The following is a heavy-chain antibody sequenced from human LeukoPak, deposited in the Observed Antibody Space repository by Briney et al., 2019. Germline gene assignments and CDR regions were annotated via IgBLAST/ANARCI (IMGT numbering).Heavy chain of an antibody. CDR2: IIPIFGTA. CDR1: GGTFSSYA. CDR3: AREGGSSWFGDWFDP. Sequence: SVKVSCKASGGTFSSYAISWVRQAPGQGLEWMGRIIPIFGTANYAQKFQGRGTITTDESTSTAYMELSSLRPEDTAVYYCAREGGSSWFGDWFDPWGQGTLVTVSS. V-gene: IGHV1-69*05. J-gene: IGHJ5*02. D-gene: IGHD6-13*01.